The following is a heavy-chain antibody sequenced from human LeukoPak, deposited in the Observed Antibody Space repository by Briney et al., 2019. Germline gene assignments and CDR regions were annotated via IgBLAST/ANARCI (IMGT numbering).Heavy chain of an antibody. CDR2: INPAGGGT. Sequence: ASVKVSCKASGYTFTDYYIHWVRQAPGQGLEWMGWINPAGGGTNYAQNFQGRVTMTSDTSISTAYMELSSLTSDDTAVYYCARDGGAWELPIDYWGQGTLVTVSS. V-gene: IGHV1-2*02. J-gene: IGHJ4*02. D-gene: IGHD1-26*01. CDR3: ARDGGAWELPIDY. CDR1: GYTFTDYY.